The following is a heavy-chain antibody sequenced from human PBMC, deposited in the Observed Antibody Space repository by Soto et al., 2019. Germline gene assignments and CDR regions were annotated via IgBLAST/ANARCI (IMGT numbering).Heavy chain of an antibody. J-gene: IGHJ3*01. Sequence: QVQLQESGPGLVKPSGTLSLTCAASSGSIFTTNWWSWVRQSPGRGLQWIGDIYHSGSPKYNPSLKSRVSMSIGKSKSRFFLNLTSVTAADTAVYYCARKPDVATAKVGGGYVFDVWGQGTMVTVSS. CDR3: ARKPDVATAKVGGGYVFDV. CDR2: IYHSGSP. V-gene: IGHV4-4*02. D-gene: IGHD3-16*01. CDR1: SGSIFTTNW.